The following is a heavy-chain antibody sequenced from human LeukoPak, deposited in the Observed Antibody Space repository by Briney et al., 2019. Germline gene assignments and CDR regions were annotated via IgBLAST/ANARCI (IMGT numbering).Heavy chain of an antibody. CDR2: ISESGTT. V-gene: IGHV4-39*01. CDR3: ARYSGSYFDY. Sequence: PSETLSLTRTVSGGSISSSSHYWAWIRQPPGKGLEWLATISESGTTYYNPSLKSRVTISVDTSKNQFSLKLGSVTAADTAVFYCARYSGSYFDYWGQGTLVTVSS. D-gene: IGHD3-10*01. J-gene: IGHJ4*02. CDR1: GGSISSSSHY.